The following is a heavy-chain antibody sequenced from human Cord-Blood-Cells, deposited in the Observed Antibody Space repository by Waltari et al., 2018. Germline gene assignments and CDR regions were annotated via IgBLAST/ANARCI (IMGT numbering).Heavy chain of an antibody. Sequence: QVQLQQWGAGLLKPSETLSLTCAVYGGSFSGYYWSWIRQPPGKGLEWIGEINHSGSNNYNPSLKSRVTISVDTSKNQFSLKLSSVTAADTAVYYCARGLSITMVRGVNRGYFDYWGQGTLVTVSS. CDR3: ARGLSITMVRGVNRGYFDY. CDR2: INHSGSN. D-gene: IGHD3-10*01. J-gene: IGHJ4*02. CDR1: GGSFSGYY. V-gene: IGHV4-34*01.